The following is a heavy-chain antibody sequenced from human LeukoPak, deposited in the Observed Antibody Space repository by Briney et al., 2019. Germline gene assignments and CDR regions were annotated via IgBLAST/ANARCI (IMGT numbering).Heavy chain of an antibody. D-gene: IGHD3-9*01. Sequence: GRSLRLSCAASGFSFSSYGMHWVRQTPGKGLEWVAVISHDGSNKDYADSVKGRLTISRDNSKNTLYLQMNSLRAEDTAVYYCARVQYYDILTGYFYPGFYFDYWGQGTLVTVSS. CDR1: GFSFSSYG. CDR2: ISHDGSNK. CDR3: ARVQYYDILTGYFYPGFYFDY. J-gene: IGHJ4*02. V-gene: IGHV3-30*03.